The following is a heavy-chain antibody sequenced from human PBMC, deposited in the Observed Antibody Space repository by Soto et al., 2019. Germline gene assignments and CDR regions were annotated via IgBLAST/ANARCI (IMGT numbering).Heavy chain of an antibody. D-gene: IGHD3-3*01. J-gene: IGHJ4*02. V-gene: IGHV1-18*04. CDR2: ISPYDGKT. Sequence: ASVKVSCKASGYTFPSYGISWVRQAPGQGLEWMGWISPYDGKTNYARSFRGRVTMTTDTSTSTAYLDLRSLRSDDTAVYYCARDNGRTAIVAVVATPSDFWGQGTLVTVSS. CDR1: GYTFPSYG. CDR3: ARDNGRTAIVAVVATPSDF.